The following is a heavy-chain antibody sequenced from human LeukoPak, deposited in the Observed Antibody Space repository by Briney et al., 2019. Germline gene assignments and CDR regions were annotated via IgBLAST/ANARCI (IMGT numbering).Heavy chain of an antibody. CDR3: ARAGYYGRKYDDAFDI. Sequence: PGGSLRLSCAASGFTFSSYWMHRVRQAPGKGLVWVSRINSDGSSTSYADSVKGRFTISRDNAKNTLYLQMNSLRAEDTAVYYCARAGYYGRKYDDAFDIWGQGTMVTVSS. D-gene: IGHD1-26*01. V-gene: IGHV3-74*01. J-gene: IGHJ3*02. CDR1: GFTFSSYW. CDR2: INSDGSST.